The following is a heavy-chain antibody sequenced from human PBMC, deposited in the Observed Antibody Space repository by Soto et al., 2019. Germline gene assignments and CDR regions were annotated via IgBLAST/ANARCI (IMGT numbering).Heavy chain of an antibody. CDR2: IIPIFGTA. Sequence: ASVKVSCKASGGTFSSYAISWVRQAPGQGLEWMGGIIPIFGTANYAQKFQGRVTITADESTSTAYVELSSLRSEDTAVYYCARASWIQLWGYYYYGMDVWGQGTTVTVSS. D-gene: IGHD5-18*01. J-gene: IGHJ6*02. CDR3: ARASWIQLWGYYYYGMDV. CDR1: GGTFSSYA. V-gene: IGHV1-69*13.